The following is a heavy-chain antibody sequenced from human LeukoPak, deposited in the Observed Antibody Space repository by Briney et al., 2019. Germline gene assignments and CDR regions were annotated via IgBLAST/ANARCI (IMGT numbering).Heavy chain of an antibody. V-gene: IGHV4-38-2*02. CDR1: GYSISSGYY. CDR3: ARVPLTVAAVWYFDL. J-gene: IGHJ2*01. D-gene: IGHD4-17*01. Sequence: SETLSLTCTVSGYSISSGYYWGWIRQPPGRGLEWIGSIYHSGSTYYNPSLKSRVTISVDTSKNQFSLKLSSVTAADTAVYYCARVPLTVAAVWYFDLWGRGTLVTVSS. CDR2: IYHSGST.